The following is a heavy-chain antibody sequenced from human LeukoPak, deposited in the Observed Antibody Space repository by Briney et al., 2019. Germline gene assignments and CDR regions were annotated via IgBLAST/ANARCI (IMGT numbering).Heavy chain of an antibody. CDR2: IYHSVST. J-gene: IGHJ4*02. CDR3: ARRRDGGNSIPY. CDR1: GYSISSGYY. D-gene: IGHD4-23*01. V-gene: IGHV4-38-2*02. Sequence: SETLSLTCTVSGYSISSGYYWGCIRQPPEKGLEWIGCIYHSVSTYYNPSLKSRVTISVDTSKNQFSLKLSSVTAADTAVYYCARRRDGGNSIPYWGQGTLVTVSS.